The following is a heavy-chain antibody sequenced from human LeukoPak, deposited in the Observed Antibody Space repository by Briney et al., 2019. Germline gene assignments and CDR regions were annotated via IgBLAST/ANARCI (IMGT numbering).Heavy chain of an antibody. Sequence: PGGSLRLSCSVSGFTFSSYAMHWVRQAPGKGLEYVSAINNNGGSTYYTDSVKGRFTISRDNSKNTLYFQMSGLRAEDTAVYYCVTQSSAGAQVWGQGTLVTVSS. CDR3: VTQSSAGAQV. CDR2: INNNGGST. CDR1: GFTFSSYA. V-gene: IGHV3-64D*06. J-gene: IGHJ4*02. D-gene: IGHD1-26*01.